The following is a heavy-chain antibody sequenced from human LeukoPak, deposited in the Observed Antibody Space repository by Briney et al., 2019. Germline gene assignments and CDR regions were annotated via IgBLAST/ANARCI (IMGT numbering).Heavy chain of an antibody. V-gene: IGHV4-34*01. D-gene: IGHD2-21*01. CDR3: ARDQEIAAVDY. CDR1: GGSFSGYY. CDR2: INHSGST. J-gene: IGHJ4*02. Sequence: SETLSLTCAVYGGSFSGYYWSWIRQPPGKGLEWIGEINHSGSTNYNPSLKSRVTISVDTSKNQFSLKLSSVTAADTAVYYCARDQEIAAVDYWGQGTLVTVSS.